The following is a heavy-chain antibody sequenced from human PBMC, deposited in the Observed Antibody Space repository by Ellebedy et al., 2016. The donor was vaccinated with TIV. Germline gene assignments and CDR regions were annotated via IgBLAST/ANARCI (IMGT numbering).Heavy chain of an antibody. CDR1: GYIFTNYD. J-gene: IGHJ4*02. Sequence: AASVKVSCKASGYIFTNYDVHWVRQAPGQRLEWMGWINAGNGNTKHSQKFKGRVTFTRDTSASTAYMELSSLRSEDTAVYYCARSVTAIDYWGQGTLVTVSS. D-gene: IGHD2-21*02. CDR3: ARSVTAIDY. V-gene: IGHV1-3*01. CDR2: INAGNGNT.